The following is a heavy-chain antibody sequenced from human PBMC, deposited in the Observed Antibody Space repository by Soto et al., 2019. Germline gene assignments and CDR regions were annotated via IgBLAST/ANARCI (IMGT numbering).Heavy chain of an antibody. CDR3: ARTHAQSSGSCIDF. CDR1: GFTFRAYG. CDR2: IWFDGSEE. J-gene: IGHJ4*01. V-gene: IGHV3-33*01. Sequence: QVQLVESGGGVVQPGKSLRLSCAASGFTFRAYGMHWVRQAPGKGLEWVAVIWFDGSEEYYADSVKGRFTVSRDNSKNTEYLIVNNLRAEDTAVYYCARTHAQSSGSCIDFWGHGTLVTVSS. D-gene: IGHD3-22*01.